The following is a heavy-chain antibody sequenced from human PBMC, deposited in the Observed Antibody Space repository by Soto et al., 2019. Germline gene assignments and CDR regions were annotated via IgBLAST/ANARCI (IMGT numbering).Heavy chain of an antibody. Sequence: GGSLRLSCAASGFTFSSYAMSWVRQAPGKGLEWVSAISGSGGSTYYADSVKGRFTISRDNSKNTLYLQMNSLRAEDTAVYYCASYYYGSGSYRYYYYYGMDVWGQGTTVTVSS. CDR2: ISGSGGST. CDR3: ASYYYGSGSYRYYYYYGMDV. V-gene: IGHV3-23*01. J-gene: IGHJ6*02. D-gene: IGHD3-10*01. CDR1: GFTFSSYA.